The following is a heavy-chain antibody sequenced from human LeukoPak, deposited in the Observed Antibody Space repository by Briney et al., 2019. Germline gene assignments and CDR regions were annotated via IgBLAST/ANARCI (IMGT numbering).Heavy chain of an antibody. CDR2: ISPSGGGT. J-gene: IGHJ4*02. CDR1: GASISSSTDY. CDR3: AQDIAWGAFEH. Sequence: ETLSLTCTVSGASISSSTDYWGWIRQPPGKGLEWVSGISPSGGGTYYADSVKGRFTISRDDSKNTLSLQMNSLRVEDTALYYCAQDIAWGAFEHWGQGTLVTVSS. D-gene: IGHD7-27*01. V-gene: IGHV3-23*01.